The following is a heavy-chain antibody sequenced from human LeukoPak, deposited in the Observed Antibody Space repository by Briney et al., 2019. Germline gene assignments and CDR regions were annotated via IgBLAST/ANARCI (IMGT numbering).Heavy chain of an antibody. V-gene: IGHV1-69*13. CDR2: IIPIFGTA. D-gene: IGHD2-15*01. CDR1: GGTFSSYA. Sequence: ASVKVSCKASGGTFSSYAISWVRQAPGQGLEWMGGIIPIFGTANYAQKFQGRVAITADESTSTAYMELSSLRSEDTAVYYCARALAGLGSLDYWGQGTLVTVSS. CDR3: ARALAGLGSLDY. J-gene: IGHJ4*02.